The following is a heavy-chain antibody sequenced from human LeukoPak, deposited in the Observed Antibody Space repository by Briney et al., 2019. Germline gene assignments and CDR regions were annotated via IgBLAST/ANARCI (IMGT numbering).Heavy chain of an antibody. CDR2: ISWNSGSI. Sequence: QSGGSLRLPCAASGFTFSSYAMHWVRQAPGKGLEWVSGISWNSGSIGYADSVKGRFTISRDNAKNSLYLQMNSLRAEDTALYYCAKANRPSFGATDFDYWGQGTLVTVSS. CDR1: GFTFSSYA. CDR3: AKANRPSFGATDFDY. J-gene: IGHJ4*02. V-gene: IGHV3-9*01. D-gene: IGHD3-3*01.